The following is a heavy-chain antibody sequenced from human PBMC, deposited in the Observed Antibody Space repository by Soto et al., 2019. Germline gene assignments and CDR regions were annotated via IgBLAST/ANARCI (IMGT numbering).Heavy chain of an antibody. V-gene: IGHV4-39*01. D-gene: IGHD2-21*02. Sequence: LSLTCTVSGGSISSDSYYWGWIRQSPEKGLEWIASISYSGSTYYNPTLKSRLIISVDTSKSQFSLKLSSVTAADTAVYHCARAHCGGDCYSGVDYWGQGTLVTVSS. J-gene: IGHJ4*02. CDR1: GGSISSDSYY. CDR3: ARAHCGGDCYSGVDY. CDR2: ISYSGST.